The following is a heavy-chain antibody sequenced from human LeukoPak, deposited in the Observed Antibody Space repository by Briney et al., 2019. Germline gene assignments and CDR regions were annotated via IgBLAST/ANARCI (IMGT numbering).Heavy chain of an antibody. CDR2: IKQDGSEK. Sequence: GGSLRLSCAASGFSFSSHWMSWVRQAPGKGLEWVANIKQDGSEKYYVDSVKGRFTISRDNAKNLLYLQMNSLRSEDTAVYYCAIRRYCGGDCYYPGAFDIWGQGTMVSVSS. CDR3: AIRRYCGGDCYYPGAFDI. V-gene: IGHV3-7*01. CDR1: GFSFSSHW. J-gene: IGHJ3*02. D-gene: IGHD2-21*01.